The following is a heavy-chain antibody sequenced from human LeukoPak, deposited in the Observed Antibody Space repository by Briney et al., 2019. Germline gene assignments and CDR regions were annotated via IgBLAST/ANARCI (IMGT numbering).Heavy chain of an antibody. V-gene: IGHV3-30*02. CDR1: GLTFSANN. CDR2: IDHDGSQK. J-gene: IGHJ4*02. CDR3: AEDGGGGTYSFDY. Sequence: GGSLRLSCAVSGLTFSANNMHWVRQAPGRGLEWVTFIDHDGSQKFYADSVKGRFTISRDNSKNALSLHINSLSPEDTAVYYCAEDGGGGTYSFDYWGQGSLVTVSS. D-gene: IGHD3-16*01.